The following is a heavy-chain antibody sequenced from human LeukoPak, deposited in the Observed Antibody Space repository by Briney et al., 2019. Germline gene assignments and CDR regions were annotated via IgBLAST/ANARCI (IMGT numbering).Heavy chain of an antibody. D-gene: IGHD3-9*01. CDR3: TTDSSYFDWPYPLDY. Sequence: GGSLRLSCAASGFTFSDYYMSWIRQAPGKGLEWVSYISSSGSTIYYADSVKGRFTISRDNAKNSLYLQMNSLRAEDTAVYYCTTDSSYFDWPYPLDYWGQGTLVTVSS. V-gene: IGHV3-11*01. J-gene: IGHJ4*02. CDR2: ISSSGSTI. CDR1: GFTFSDYY.